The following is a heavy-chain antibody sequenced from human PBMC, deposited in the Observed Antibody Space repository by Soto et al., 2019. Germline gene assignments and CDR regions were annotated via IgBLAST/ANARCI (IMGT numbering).Heavy chain of an antibody. CDR1: GYTFTGYY. CDR3: XXXXXXXXXXXXXXXXXYYYYMDV. Sequence: QVQLVQSGAEVKKPGASVKVSCKASGYTFTGYYMHWVRQAPGQGLEWMGWINPNSGGTNYAQKFQGWVNMTRDTFISKADMELXXXXXXXXXXXXXXXXXXXXXXXXXXXXXXYYYYMDVWGKGTTVAVSS. J-gene: IGHJ6*03. V-gene: IGHV1-2*04. CDR2: INPNSGGT.